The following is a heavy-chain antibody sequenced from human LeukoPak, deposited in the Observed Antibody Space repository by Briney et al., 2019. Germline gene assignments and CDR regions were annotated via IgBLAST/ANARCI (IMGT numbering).Heavy chain of an antibody. CDR1: GGSISSYY. V-gene: IGHV4-59*01. CDR3: ARETDDFWSGYPHAFDI. Sequence: SETLSLTCTVSGGSISSYYWCWIRQPPGKGLEWIGYIYYSGSTNYNPSLKSRVAISVDTSKNQFSLKLSSVTAADTAVYYCARETDDFWSGYPHAFDIWGQGTMVTVSS. CDR2: IYYSGST. D-gene: IGHD3-3*01. J-gene: IGHJ3*02.